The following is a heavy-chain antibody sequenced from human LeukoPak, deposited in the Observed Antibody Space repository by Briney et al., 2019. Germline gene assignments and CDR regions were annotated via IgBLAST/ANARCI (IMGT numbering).Heavy chain of an antibody. Sequence: GGSLRLSRAAPGFTFSSYGMHWVRQAPGKGLEWVAVIWYDGSNKYYADSVKSRFTISRDNSKNTLYLQMNRLRAEDTAVYYCAKDVGCGGGPFDYWGQGTLVTVSS. CDR1: GFTFSSYG. D-gene: IGHD3-16*01. J-gene: IGHJ4*02. CDR2: IWYDGSNK. V-gene: IGHV3-33*06. CDR3: AKDVGCGGGPFDY.